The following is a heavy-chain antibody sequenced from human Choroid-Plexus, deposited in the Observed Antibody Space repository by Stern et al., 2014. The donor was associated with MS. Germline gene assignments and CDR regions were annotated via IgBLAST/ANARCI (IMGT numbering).Heavy chain of an antibody. CDR3: AKDRHYLTYFFDH. J-gene: IGHJ5*02. CDR1: GFTFGSCA. Sequence: VHLVESGGGVVQPGRPLRLSCVASGFTFGSCAMHWVRQAPRKGLEWVAGVSYDGSNKYYADSVKGRFTISRDNSQNTLYMQMSSLRPEDTAVYYCAKDRHYLTYFFDHWGQGSLVTVSS. CDR2: VSYDGSNK. D-gene: IGHD2/OR15-2a*01. V-gene: IGHV3-30*18.